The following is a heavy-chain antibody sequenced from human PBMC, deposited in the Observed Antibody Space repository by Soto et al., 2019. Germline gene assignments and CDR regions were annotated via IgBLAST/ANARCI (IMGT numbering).Heavy chain of an antibody. Sequence: PVGSLRLSCAASGFTFGSYAMSWVRLAPGKGLEWVSSISDSGVYTAYADSVKGRFIISRNNSMNTLYVQMNSLRVEDTAIYYCARRDLGFWGQGTLVTVSS. CDR2: ISDSGVYT. CDR1: GFTFGSYA. J-gene: IGHJ4*02. CDR3: ARRDLGF. V-gene: IGHV3-23*01.